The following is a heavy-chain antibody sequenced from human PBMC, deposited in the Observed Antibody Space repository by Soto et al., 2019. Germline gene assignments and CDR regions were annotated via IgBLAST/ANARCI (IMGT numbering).Heavy chain of an antibody. CDR1: GFTLSMSA. CDR3: AKDRGIIVKAGDAFDV. D-gene: IGHD3-16*02. Sequence: EVQLMESGGGLVQPGGSLRLSCASSGFTLSMSAVNWVRQAPGKGLEWVSYISDSGDRTYYADSVKGQFTISRDRSKNTVSLQMDSLRAADTAVYYCAKDRGIIVKAGDAFDVWGQGTKVTVSS. V-gene: IGHV3-23*01. CDR2: ISDSGDRT. J-gene: IGHJ3*01.